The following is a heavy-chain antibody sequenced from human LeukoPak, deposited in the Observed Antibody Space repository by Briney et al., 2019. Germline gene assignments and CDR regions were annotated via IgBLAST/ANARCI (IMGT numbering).Heavy chain of an antibody. CDR3: ARDKGVDNSGYYNGFFDF. V-gene: IGHV3-23*01. CDR1: GFTYVNHA. D-gene: IGHD3-22*01. Sequence: GGSLRLSCAASGFTYVNHAMSWVRRAPGKGLDWVSGISGSGDRTHYADSVKGRFTISRDNSKNTMYLQVNSLRAEDTAVYYCARDKGVDNSGYYNGFFDFWGQGTLVTVSS. CDR2: ISGSGDRT. J-gene: IGHJ4*02.